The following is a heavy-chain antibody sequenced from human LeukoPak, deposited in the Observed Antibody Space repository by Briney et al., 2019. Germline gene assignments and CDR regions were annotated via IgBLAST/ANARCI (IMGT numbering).Heavy chain of an antibody. J-gene: IGHJ4*02. V-gene: IGHV4-34*01. CDR3: ASLTSGFASFDY. CDR1: GGSFSGYY. D-gene: IGHD3-10*01. Sequence: SETLSLTCAVYGGSFSGYYWSWIRQPPGKGLEWIGEINHSGSTNYNPSLKSRVTISVDTSKNQFSLKLSSVTAADTAVYYCASLTSGFASFDYWGQGTLVTVSS. CDR2: INHSGST.